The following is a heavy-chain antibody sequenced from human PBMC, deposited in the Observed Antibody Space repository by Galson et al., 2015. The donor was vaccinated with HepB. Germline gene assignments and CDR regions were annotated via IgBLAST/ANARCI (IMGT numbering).Heavy chain of an antibody. J-gene: IGHJ4*02. V-gene: IGHV1-69*13. CDR2: ITPMFGTA. Sequence: SVKVSCKASGGSFSRCAISWVRQDPGQGLEWMGGITPMFGTANYAQKFQGRVTITADESTSTVYMELSRLRSEDTAIYYCARGYDSANYYYLFWGQGTLVTVSS. CDR3: ARGYDSANYYYLF. D-gene: IGHD3-10*01. CDR1: GGSFSRCA.